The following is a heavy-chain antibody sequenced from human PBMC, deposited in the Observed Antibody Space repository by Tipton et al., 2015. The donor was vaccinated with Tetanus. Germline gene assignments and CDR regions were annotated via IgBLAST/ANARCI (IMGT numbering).Heavy chain of an antibody. CDR2: IYSGGST. Sequence: VQLVQSGGGLIQPGGSLRLSCAASGFTVSSNYMSWVRQAPGKGLEWVSVIYSGGSTYYADSVKGRFTISRDNSKNTLYLQMNSLRAEDTAVYYCARVSLGATPYFDLWGRGTLVTVSS. V-gene: IGHV3-53*01. CDR3: ARVSLGATPYFDL. D-gene: IGHD1-26*01. CDR1: GFTVSSNY. J-gene: IGHJ2*01.